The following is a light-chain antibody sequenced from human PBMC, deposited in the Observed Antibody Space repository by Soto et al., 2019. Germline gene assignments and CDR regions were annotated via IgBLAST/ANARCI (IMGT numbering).Light chain of an antibody. CDR3: QQRRDFFQVT. J-gene: IGKJ3*01. CDR1: QSVSTS. V-gene: IGKV3-11*01. CDR2: DAS. Sequence: EIVLTQSPGTLSLSPGERATLSCRASQSVSTSLAWYQQKPGQAPSLLIYDASNRATGVPARFSGSGSGTDFTLTISSLGPEDVAVYYCQQRRDFFQVTFGPGTRLDI.